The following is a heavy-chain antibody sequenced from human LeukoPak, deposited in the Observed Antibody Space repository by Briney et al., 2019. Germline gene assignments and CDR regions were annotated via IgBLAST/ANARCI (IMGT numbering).Heavy chain of an antibody. CDR1: GFTVSSNH. CDR2: IYSGGST. Sequence: GGSLRLSCAASGFTVSSNHMSWVRQAPGKGLEWISFIYSGGSTYYADSVKGRFTISRDNSKNMLYLQMNSLRAEDTGVYYCARDSAVEMAALDYWGQGTLVTVSS. CDR3: ARDSAVEMAALDY. J-gene: IGHJ4*02. D-gene: IGHD5-24*01. V-gene: IGHV3-66*01.